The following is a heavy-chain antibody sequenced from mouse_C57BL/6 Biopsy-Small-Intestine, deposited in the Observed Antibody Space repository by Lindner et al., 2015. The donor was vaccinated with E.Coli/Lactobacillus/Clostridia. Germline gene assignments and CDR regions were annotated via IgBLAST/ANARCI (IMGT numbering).Heavy chain of an antibody. J-gene: IGHJ4*01. CDR3: ASDTVVGGDYAMDY. CDR1: GFSLTSYA. D-gene: IGHD1-1*01. V-gene: IGHV2-9-1*01. Sequence: VQLQESGPGLVAPSQSLSITCTVSGFSLTSYAISWVRQPPGKGLEWLGVIWTGGGTNYNSALKSRLSISKDNSKSQVFLKMNSLQTDDTAMYYCASDTVVGGDYAMDYWGQGTSVTVSS. CDR2: IWTGGGT.